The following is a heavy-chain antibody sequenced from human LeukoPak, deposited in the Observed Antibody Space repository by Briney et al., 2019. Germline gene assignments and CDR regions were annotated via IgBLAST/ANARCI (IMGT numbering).Heavy chain of an antibody. Sequence: KASETLSLTCTVSGGSISSYYWSWIRQPPGKGLEWIGEINHSGSTNYNPSLKSRVTISVDTSKNQFSLKLSSVTAADTAVYYCARVPSWLPLGQLLDYYYYGMDVWGQGTTVTVSS. V-gene: IGHV4-34*01. CDR3: ARVPSWLPLGQLLDYYYYGMDV. D-gene: IGHD5-12*01. CDR2: INHSGST. J-gene: IGHJ6*02. CDR1: GGSISSYY.